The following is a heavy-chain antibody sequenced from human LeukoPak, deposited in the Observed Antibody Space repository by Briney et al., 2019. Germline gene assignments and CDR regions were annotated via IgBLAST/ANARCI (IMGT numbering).Heavy chain of an antibody. CDR3: AKALGVNYFDY. CDR1: GFTFGSYA. D-gene: IGHD7-27*01. V-gene: IGHV3-23*01. Sequence: GGSLRLSCAASGFTFGSYAMSWVRQAPGKGLEWVSSISGSGGSTYYADSVKGRFTFSRDNSMNTLYLQTNSLRAEDTAVYYCAKALGVNYFDYWGQGTLVTVSS. CDR2: ISGSGGST. J-gene: IGHJ4*02.